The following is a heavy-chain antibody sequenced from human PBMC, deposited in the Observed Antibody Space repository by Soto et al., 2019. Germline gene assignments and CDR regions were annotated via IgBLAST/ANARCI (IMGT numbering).Heavy chain of an antibody. CDR2: IYYSGST. CDR1: GGSISSSSYY. J-gene: IGHJ4*02. CDR3: ARVTTVTATDNFDY. Sequence: PSETLSLTCTVSGGSISSSSYYWGWIRQPPGKGLEWIGSIYYSGSTYYNPSLKSRVTISVDTSKNQFSLKLSSVTAADTAVYYCARVTTVTATDNFDYWGQGTLVTVSS. D-gene: IGHD4-17*01. V-gene: IGHV4-39*07.